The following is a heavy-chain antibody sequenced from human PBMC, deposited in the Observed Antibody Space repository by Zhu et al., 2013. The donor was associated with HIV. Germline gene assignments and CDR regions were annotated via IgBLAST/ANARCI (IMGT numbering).Heavy chain of an antibody. CDR2: MNPNSGNT. J-gene: IGHJ4*02. D-gene: IGHD3-22*01. V-gene: IGHV1-8*01. CDR1: GYTFTSYD. Sequence: QVQLVQSGAEVKKPGASVKVSCKASGYTFTSYDINWVRQATGQGLEWMGWMNPNSGNTGYAQKFQGRVTMTRNTSISTAYMELSSLRSEDTAVYYCARAGRLNYYDSSGYYQAQGYWGQGTLVTVSS. CDR3: ARAGRLNYYDSSGYYQAQGY.